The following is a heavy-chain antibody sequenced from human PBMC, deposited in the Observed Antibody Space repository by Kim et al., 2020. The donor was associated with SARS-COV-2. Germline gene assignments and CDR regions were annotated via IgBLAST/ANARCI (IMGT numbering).Heavy chain of an antibody. CDR3: AKVSVKRPDLDI. Sequence: GGSLRLSCAASGFTFSSYGMHWVRQAPGKGLEWVAVISYDGSNKYYADSVKGRFTISRDNSKNTLYLQMNSLRAEDTAVYYCAKVSVKRPDLDIWGQGTMVTVSS. CDR2: ISYDGSNK. D-gene: IGHD1-1*01. V-gene: IGHV3-30*18. CDR1: GFTFSSYG. J-gene: IGHJ3*02.